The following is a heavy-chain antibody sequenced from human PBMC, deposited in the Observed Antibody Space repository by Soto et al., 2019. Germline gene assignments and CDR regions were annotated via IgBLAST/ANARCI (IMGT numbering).Heavy chain of an antibody. D-gene: IGHD6-19*01. CDR3: ARDGQQWAAYSLDV. CDR2: IWIGGNYK. V-gene: IGHV3-33*01. CDR1: GYIFGNHA. Sequence: QAHLVESGGGVVQPGGSLRLSCGASGYIFGNHAIHWVRQAPGKVLEWLVQIWIGGNYKYYAYSVKGRFTVSRDDSKNTVYLQMHSLRVEASAEYFCARDGQQWAAYSLDVWGVGTTVTVSS. J-gene: IGHJ6*04.